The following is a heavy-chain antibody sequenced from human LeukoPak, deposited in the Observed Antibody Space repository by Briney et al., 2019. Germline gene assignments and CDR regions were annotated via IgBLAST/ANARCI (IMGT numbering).Heavy chain of an antibody. V-gene: IGHV1-46*01. CDR1: GYTFTSYY. CDR3: ARGDYYDSSGYLAAISAY. D-gene: IGHD3-22*01. CDR2: INPSGGST. J-gene: IGHJ4*02. Sequence: ASVKVSCKASGYTFTSYYIHWVRQAPGQGLEWMGIINPSGGSTSYAQKFQGRVTMTRDTSTSTVYMELSSLRSEDTAVYYCARGDYYDSSGYLAAISAYWGQGTLVTVSS.